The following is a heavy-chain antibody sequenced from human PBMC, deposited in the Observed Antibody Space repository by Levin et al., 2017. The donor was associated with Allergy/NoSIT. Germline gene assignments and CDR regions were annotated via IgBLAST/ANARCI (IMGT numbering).Heavy chain of an antibody. D-gene: IGHD5-12*01. CDR1: GFTFSSYA. CDR3: AKVQRGGYELNFDY. J-gene: IGHJ4*02. Sequence: GGSLSLSCAASGFTFSSYAMSWVRQAPGKGLEWVSAISGSGGSTYYADSVKGRFTISRDNSKNTLYLQMNSLRAEDTAVYYCAKVQRGGYELNFDYWGQGTLVTVSS. CDR2: ISGSGGST. V-gene: IGHV3-23*01.